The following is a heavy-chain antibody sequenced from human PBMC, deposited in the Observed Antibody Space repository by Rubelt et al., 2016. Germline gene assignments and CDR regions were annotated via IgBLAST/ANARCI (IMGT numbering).Heavy chain of an antibody. D-gene: IGHD4-11*01. CDR1: GYTFTSYG. J-gene: IGHJ3*02. Sequence: QVQLAQSGAEVKKPGASVKVSCRASGYTFTSYGISWVRQAPGQGLEWMGWISAYNGNTNYAQKRQGRVTMTTDTSTSTAYMELRSLRSDDTAVYYCARGARRYSMDPRNAFDIWGQGTMVTVSS. V-gene: IGHV1-18*01. CDR2: ISAYNGNT. CDR3: ARGARRYSMDPRNAFDI.